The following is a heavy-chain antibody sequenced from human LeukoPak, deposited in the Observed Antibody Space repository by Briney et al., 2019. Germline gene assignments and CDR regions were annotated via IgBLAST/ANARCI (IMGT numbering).Heavy chain of an antibody. V-gene: IGHV4-39*07. CDR3: ARVSQWLVLDGVDY. J-gene: IGHJ4*02. Sequence: PSETLSLTCTVSGGSLSSSSYYWGWIRQPPGKGLEWIGSIYYSGSTYYNPSRKSRVTISVDTSKNQFSLKLSSVTAADTAVYYCARVSQWLVLDGVDYWGQGTLVTVSS. CDR2: IYYSGST. CDR1: GGSLSSSSYY. D-gene: IGHD6-19*01.